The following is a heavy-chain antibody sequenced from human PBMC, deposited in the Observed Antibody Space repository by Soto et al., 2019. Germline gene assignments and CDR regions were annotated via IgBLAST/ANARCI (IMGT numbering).Heavy chain of an antibody. CDR3: ARGVMGISYESSGCEY. Sequence: LRLSCAASGFTFSSYGMHWVRQAPGKGLEWVAVIWYDGSNKYYADSVKGRVTISRDNSKNTLYLQMNSLRAEDTAVYYCARGVMGISYESSGCEYWGQGALVTVAS. V-gene: IGHV3-33*01. J-gene: IGHJ4*02. CDR2: IWYDGSNK. CDR1: GFTFSSYG. D-gene: IGHD3-22*01.